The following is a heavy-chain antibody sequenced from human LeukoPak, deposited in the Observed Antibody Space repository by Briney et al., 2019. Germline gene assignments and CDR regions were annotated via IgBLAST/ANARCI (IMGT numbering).Heavy chain of an antibody. Sequence: GGSLRLSCAASGFTFSNYAMSWVRQAPGKGLGWVSGIRGSGGGTFYADSVKGRFTISRDNSKNTLYLQMNSLRAEDTAVYYCARASQWLAFDYWGQGTLVTVSS. D-gene: IGHD6-19*01. CDR3: ARASQWLAFDY. CDR2: IRGSGGGT. CDR1: GFTFSNYA. V-gene: IGHV3-23*01. J-gene: IGHJ4*02.